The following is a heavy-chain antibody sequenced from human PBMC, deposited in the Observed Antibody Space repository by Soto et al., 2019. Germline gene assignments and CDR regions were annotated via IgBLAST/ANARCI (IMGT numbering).Heavy chain of an antibody. D-gene: IGHD3-10*01. V-gene: IGHV4-34*01. J-gene: IGHJ3*02. Sequence: PSETLSLTCAVYGGSFSGYYWSWIRQPPGKGLEWIGEINHSGSTNYNPSLKSRVTISVDTSKDQFSLKLSSVTAADTAVYYCARTGLLWFGEAGDAFDIWGQGTMVTVSS. CDR1: GGSFSGYY. CDR2: INHSGST. CDR3: ARTGLLWFGEAGDAFDI.